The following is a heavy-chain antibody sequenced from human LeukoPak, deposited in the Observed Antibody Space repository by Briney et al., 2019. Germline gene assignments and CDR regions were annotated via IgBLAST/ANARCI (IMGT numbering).Heavy chain of an antibody. CDR1: GGSISSSSYY. CDR2: IYYSGSI. J-gene: IGHJ4*02. Sequence: SETLSLTCTVSGGSISSSSYYWGWIRQPPGKGLEWIGSIYYSGSIYYNPSLKSRVTISVDTSKNQLSLKLRSVTAADTAVYYCARERREQLLPPYTRLVTYFDYWGQGTMVTVSS. D-gene: IGHD1-26*01. CDR3: ARERREQLLPPYTRLVTYFDY. V-gene: IGHV4-39*07.